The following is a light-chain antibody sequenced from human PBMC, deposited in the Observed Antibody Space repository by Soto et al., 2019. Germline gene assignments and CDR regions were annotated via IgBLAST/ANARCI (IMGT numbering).Light chain of an antibody. Sequence: DIQLTQSPSFLSASVGDRVTVSCRASQDISTSLAWFQQKAGKVPQLLVYPASTLQDGVPSRFSGSGSGTYFTLKINNLQAEDFATYYCQHLRTYPFSFGPGTKLDIK. CDR2: PAS. J-gene: IGKJ2*03. V-gene: IGKV1-9*01. CDR3: QHLRTYPFS. CDR1: QDISTS.